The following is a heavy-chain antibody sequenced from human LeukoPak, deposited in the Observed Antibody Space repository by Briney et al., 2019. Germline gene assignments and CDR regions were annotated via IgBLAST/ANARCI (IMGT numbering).Heavy chain of an antibody. CDR3: ARDEYGRSSRDGAFDM. CDR2: ISISSSYI. D-gene: IGHD4/OR15-4a*01. CDR1: GFTFISHC. V-gene: IGHV3-21*01. Sequence: PGGSLRLSCAASGFTFISHCMTWVRQAPGKGLEWVSSISISSSYIYYADSGKGRFTISRDNRKNSIYLQMNSLRAEDTAVYYCARDEYGRSSRDGAFDMWGQGTLVTVSS. J-gene: IGHJ3*02.